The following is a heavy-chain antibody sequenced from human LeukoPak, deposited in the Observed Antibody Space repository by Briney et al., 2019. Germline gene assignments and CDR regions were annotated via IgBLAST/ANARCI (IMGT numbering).Heavy chain of an antibody. CDR3: TRDALIVATRKPTFFDY. V-gene: IGHV3-49*04. CDR1: GFTFGDYA. CDR2: IRSKAYGGTT. D-gene: IGHD5-12*01. Sequence: GGSLRLSCTASGFTFGDYAMSWVRQAPGKGLEWVAFIRSKAYGGTTEYAASVKGRFTISRDDSKSIAYLQMNSLKTEDTAVYYCTRDALIVATRKPTFFDYWGQGTLVTVSS. J-gene: IGHJ4*02.